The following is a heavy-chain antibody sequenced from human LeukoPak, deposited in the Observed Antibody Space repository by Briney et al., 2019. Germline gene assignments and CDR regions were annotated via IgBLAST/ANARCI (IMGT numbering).Heavy chain of an antibody. D-gene: IGHD6-13*01. Sequence: SETLSLTCTVSGGSISSYYWSWIRQPPGKGLELIGYIYYSGSTNYNPSLKSRVTISVDTSKNQFSLKLSSVTAADTAVYYCAMGIKGVSFDYWGQGTLVTVSS. CDR1: GGSISSYY. CDR2: IYYSGST. CDR3: AMGIKGVSFDY. V-gene: IGHV4-59*01. J-gene: IGHJ4*02.